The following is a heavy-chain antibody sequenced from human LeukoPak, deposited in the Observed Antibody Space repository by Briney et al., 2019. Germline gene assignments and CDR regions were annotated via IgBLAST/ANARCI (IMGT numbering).Heavy chain of an antibody. CDR3: ARGRRSKLSDY. V-gene: IGHV4-34*01. Sequence: PSETLSPTCAVYGVSFSGYYWSWIRQPPGKGLEWIGEINHSGSTNYNPSLKSRVTISVDTSKNQFSLKLSSVTAADTAVYYCARGRRSKLSDYWGQGTLVTVSS. CDR1: GVSFSGYY. D-gene: IGHD1-7*01. CDR2: INHSGST. J-gene: IGHJ4*02.